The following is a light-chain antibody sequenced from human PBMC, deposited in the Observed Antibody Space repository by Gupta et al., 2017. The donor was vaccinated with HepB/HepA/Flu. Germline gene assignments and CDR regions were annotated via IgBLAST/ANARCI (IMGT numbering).Light chain of an antibody. Sequence: SVLTQPPSASGTPGQRVTISCSGSSSNVGSHNINWYQQPPGTAPKRLIYSTNQRPSGVPDRFSASKSGTSASLAISGLQSEDEADYFCGTWDKSRNAFVFGTGTEVTVL. CDR3: GTWDKSRNAFV. V-gene: IGLV1-44*01. CDR2: STN. J-gene: IGLJ1*01. CDR1: SSNVGSHN.